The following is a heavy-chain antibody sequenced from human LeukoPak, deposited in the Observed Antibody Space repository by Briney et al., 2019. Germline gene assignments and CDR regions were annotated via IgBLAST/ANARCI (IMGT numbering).Heavy chain of an antibody. CDR3: AKDKDYYDSSGNFGNPTVFDY. D-gene: IGHD3-22*01. J-gene: IGHJ4*02. V-gene: IGHV3-20*04. CDR2: INWNGGST. CDR1: GFSFDDYG. Sequence: GGSLRLSCAASGFSFDDYGLTWVRQAPGKGLEWVSGINWNGGSTDYADSVKGRFTISRDNAKNSLYLQMNSLRAEDTAVYYCAKDKDYYDSSGNFGNPTVFDYWGQGTLVTVSS.